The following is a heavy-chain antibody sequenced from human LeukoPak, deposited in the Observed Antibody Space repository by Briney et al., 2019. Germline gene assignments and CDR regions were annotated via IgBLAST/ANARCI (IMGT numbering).Heavy chain of an antibody. CDR2: IYYDGSNI. V-gene: IGHV3-33*01. CDR3: ARDWKTNSFDY. J-gene: IGHJ4*02. D-gene: IGHD1-1*01. CDR1: EFTFTTYG. Sequence: PGGSLRLSCAASEFTFTTYGMHWVRQAPGKGRAWVAFIYYDGSNIYYADYVKGRFTISRDISKNTLYLQMDSLRAEDTAIYYCARDWKTNSFDYWGQGTLVTVSS.